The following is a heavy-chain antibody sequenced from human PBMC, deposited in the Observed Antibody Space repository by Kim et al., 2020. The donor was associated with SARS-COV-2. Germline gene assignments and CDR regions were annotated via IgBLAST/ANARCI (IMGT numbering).Heavy chain of an antibody. CDR1: GGTFSSYA. CDR3: ARPQDGYNGFDY. V-gene: IGHV1-69*04. Sequence: SVKVSCKASGGTFSSYAISWVRQAPGQGLEWMGRIIPILGIANYAQKFQGRVTITADKSTSTAYMELSSLRSEDTAVYYCARPQDGYNGFDYWGQGTLVTVSS. D-gene: IGHD5-12*01. CDR2: IIPILGIA. J-gene: IGHJ4*02.